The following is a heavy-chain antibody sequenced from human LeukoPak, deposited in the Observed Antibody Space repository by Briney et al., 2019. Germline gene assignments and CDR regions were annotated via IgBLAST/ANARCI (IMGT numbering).Heavy chain of an antibody. CDR2: MNPNKGDT. CDR1: XXXXXXXD. J-gene: IGHJ5*02. Sequence: SXXXXXXXDXNWVRQAAGXGLXXXGWMNPNKGDTVYAQKFQGRVTMNRNXXISTAYMELSSLRSDDTAVYYCXXXXXXXGXVGVRWFDPWGQGTLVTVSS. CDR3: XXXXXXXGXVGVRWFDP. V-gene: IGHV1-8*01. D-gene: IGHD6-6*01.